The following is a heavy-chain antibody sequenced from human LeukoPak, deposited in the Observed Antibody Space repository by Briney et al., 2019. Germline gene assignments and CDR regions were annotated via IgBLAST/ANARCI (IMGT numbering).Heavy chain of an antibody. D-gene: IGHD6-13*01. CDR1: GYTFTGYH. Sequence: ASVKVSCXASGYTFTGYHIHWVRQAPGQGLEWMGRINPYSGDTNFAQKFQGRVTMTRDTSITTAYMDLSSLTPDDTAVYFCARDQGSLTRSWYTGYWGQRTQVTVSS. CDR3: ARDQGSLTRSWYTGY. V-gene: IGHV1-2*06. CDR2: INPYSGDT. J-gene: IGHJ4*02.